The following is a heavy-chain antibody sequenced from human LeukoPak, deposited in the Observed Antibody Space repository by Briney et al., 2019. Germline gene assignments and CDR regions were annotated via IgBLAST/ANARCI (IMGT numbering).Heavy chain of an antibody. D-gene: IGHD5-12*01. V-gene: IGHV4-31*03. J-gene: IGHJ4*02. CDR3: ARGVVATRAFDY. CDR2: IYYSGST. Sequence: SETLSLTCTVSGGSISSGSHYYNWIRQHPGKGLEWIGYIYYSGSTYYNPSLKSRVTISVDTSKNQFSLKLSSVTAADTAVYYCARGVVATRAFDYWGQGTLVTVSS. CDR1: GGSISSGSHY.